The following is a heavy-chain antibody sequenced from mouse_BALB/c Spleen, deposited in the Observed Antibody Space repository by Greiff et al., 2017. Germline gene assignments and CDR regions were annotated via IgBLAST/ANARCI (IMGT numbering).Heavy chain of an antibody. D-gene: IGHD2-1*01. J-gene: IGHJ3*01. V-gene: IGHV1-9*01. CDR3: ARWGNLAWFAY. Sequence: VQLQQSGAELMKPGASVKISCKATGYTFSSYWIEWVKQRPGHGLEWIGEILPGSGSTNYNEKFKGKATFTADTSSNTAYMQLSSLTSEDSAVYYCARWGNLAWFAYWGQGTLVTVSA. CDR1: GYTFSSYW. CDR2: ILPGSGST.